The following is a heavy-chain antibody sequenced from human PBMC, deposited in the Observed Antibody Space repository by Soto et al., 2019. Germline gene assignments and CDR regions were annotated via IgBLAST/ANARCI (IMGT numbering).Heavy chain of an antibody. J-gene: IGHJ6*02. CDR1: GGSFRSYT. V-gene: IGHV1-69*01. D-gene: IGHD1-1*01. CDR2: IIPIFGTV. Sequence: QVQLVQSGAEVKKPGSSVRVSCKASGGSFRSYTTSWVRQAPGQGLEWMGGIIPIFGTVNYAQKFQGRVTITADESTSTAYMELRNLRSEDTAVYYCTRYRGGTRLYYAMHVWGQGTTVTVSS. CDR3: TRYRGGTRLYYAMHV.